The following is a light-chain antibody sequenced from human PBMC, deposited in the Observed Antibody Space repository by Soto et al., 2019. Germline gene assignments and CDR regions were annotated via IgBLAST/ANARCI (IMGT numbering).Light chain of an antibody. V-gene: IGKV3-11*01. CDR2: DSS. CDR3: HQRQYWPPIT. Sequence: EIVVKKSPSTLSLSPGERATLSCRASQSVGSSLAWYQQKPGQAPRLLINDSSNRATGIPARFSGSGSGTDFTLTISSLEPEDFAVYYCHQRQYWPPITFGQGTRLEIK. J-gene: IGKJ5*01. CDR1: QSVGSS.